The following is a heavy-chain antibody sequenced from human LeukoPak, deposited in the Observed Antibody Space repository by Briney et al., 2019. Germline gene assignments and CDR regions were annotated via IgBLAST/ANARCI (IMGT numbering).Heavy chain of an antibody. Sequence: EASEKVPCKASGYTFTDYYMHWVRQAPGQGFEWMGWINPNDGDTNYAQKFQGRVTMTRDTSISTAHMEVSRLRSDDTAVYYCARANFLYCSSSTCLFDYWGQGTLVTVSS. D-gene: IGHD2-2*01. CDR3: ARANFLYCSSSTCLFDY. V-gene: IGHV1-2*02. CDR1: GYTFTDYY. J-gene: IGHJ4*02. CDR2: INPNDGDT.